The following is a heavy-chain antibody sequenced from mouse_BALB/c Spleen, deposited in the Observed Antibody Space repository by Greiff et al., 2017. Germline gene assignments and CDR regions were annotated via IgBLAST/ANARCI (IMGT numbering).Heavy chain of an antibody. CDR1: GFNINDYY. CDR3: YAPYGYDGGGY. J-gene: IGHJ2*01. CDR2: IDPENGDT. Sequence: VQLQQSGAELVRSGASVKLSCTASGFNINDYYMHWVKQRPEQGLEWIGWIDPENGDTEYAPKFQGKATMTADTSSNTAYLQLSSLTSEDTAVYYCYAPYGYDGGGYWGQGTTLTVSS. D-gene: IGHD2-2*01. V-gene: IGHV14-4*02.